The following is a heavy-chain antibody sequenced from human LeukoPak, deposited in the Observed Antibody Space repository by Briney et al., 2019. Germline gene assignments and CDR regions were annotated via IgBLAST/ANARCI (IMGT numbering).Heavy chain of an antibody. Sequence: PGGSLRLSCAASGFTFSTYWMHWVRQAPGKGLVWVSRINSDGSTINYADSVKGRLTISRDNAKNTLYLQLNSLGVEDTAVYYCATAGQYRFDNWGLGTLVTVSS. CDR2: INSDGSTI. D-gene: IGHD2-2*01. V-gene: IGHV3-74*01. CDR1: GFTFSTYW. J-gene: IGHJ4*02. CDR3: ATAGQYRFDN.